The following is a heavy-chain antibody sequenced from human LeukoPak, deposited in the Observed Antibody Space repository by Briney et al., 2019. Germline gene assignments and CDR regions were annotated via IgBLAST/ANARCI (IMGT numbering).Heavy chain of an antibody. V-gene: IGHV3-23*01. CDR3: AKCSASYYNDAFDI. D-gene: IGHD3-10*01. J-gene: IGHJ3*02. CDR2: IRGGGGVT. CDR1: GFTFDNYA. Sequence: PGGSLRLSCAASGFTFDNYAMNWVRQAPRKGLEWVSYIRGGGGVTRYSDSVKDRFTISRDNSKNTLYLQMNSLRAEDTAIYYCAKCSASYYNDAFDIWGRGTMVTVSS.